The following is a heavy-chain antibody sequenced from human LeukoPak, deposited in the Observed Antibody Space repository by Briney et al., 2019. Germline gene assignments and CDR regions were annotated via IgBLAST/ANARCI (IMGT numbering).Heavy chain of an antibody. J-gene: IGHJ4*02. CDR1: GGSISSGDYY. CDR3: ARGEDYGDTFDY. CDR2: IYYSGST. V-gene: IGHV4-30-4*01. Sequence: SETLSLTCTVSGGSISSGDYYWSWIRQPPGKGLEWIGYIYYSGSTYYNPSLKSRVTISVDTSKNQFSLKLSSVTAADTAVYYCARGEDYGDTFDYWGQGTLVTVPS. D-gene: IGHD4-17*01.